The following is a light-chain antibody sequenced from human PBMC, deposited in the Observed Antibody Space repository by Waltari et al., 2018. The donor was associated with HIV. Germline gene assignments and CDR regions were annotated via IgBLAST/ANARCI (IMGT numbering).Light chain of an antibody. CDR2: GAS. CDR1: QSVSSGY. CDR3: QQYGNSPPYT. V-gene: IGKV3-20*01. J-gene: IGKJ2*01. Sequence: EIVLTQSPGTLSLSPGERATLSCRASQSVSSGYLAWYQRKPGQAPRVLIYGASSRATGIPDRFSGSGSGTDFTLTISRLEPEDFAVYYCQQYGNSPPYTFGQGTKLEIK.